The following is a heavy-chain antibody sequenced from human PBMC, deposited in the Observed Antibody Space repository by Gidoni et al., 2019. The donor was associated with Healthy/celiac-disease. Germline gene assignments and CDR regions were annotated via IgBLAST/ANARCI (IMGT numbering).Heavy chain of an antibody. CDR1: GVSFSGYY. V-gene: IGHV4-34*01. D-gene: IGHD3-10*01. Sequence: QVQLQQWGAGLLKPSETLSLTCAVYGVSFSGYYWSWIRQPPGKGLEWIGEINHSGSTNYNPSLKSRVTISVDTSKNQFSLKLSSVTAADTAVYYCARGPVYYGSGSYLRSRGSALDYWGQGTLVTVSS. J-gene: IGHJ4*02. CDR2: INHSGST. CDR3: ARGPVYYGSGSYLRSRGSALDY.